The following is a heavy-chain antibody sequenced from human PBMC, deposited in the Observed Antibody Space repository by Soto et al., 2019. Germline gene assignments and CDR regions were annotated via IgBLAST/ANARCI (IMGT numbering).Heavy chain of an antibody. CDR2: ISGSGGST. CDR3: AKKLAAWAEIYYYGMDV. CDR1: GFTFSSYA. D-gene: IGHD6-13*01. V-gene: IGHV3-23*01. J-gene: IGHJ6*02. Sequence: LRLSCAASGFTFSSYAMSWVRQAPGKGLEWVSAISGSGGSTYYADSVKGRFTISRDNSKNTLYLQMNSLRAEDTAVYYCAKKLAAWAEIYYYGMDVWGQGTTVTVSS.